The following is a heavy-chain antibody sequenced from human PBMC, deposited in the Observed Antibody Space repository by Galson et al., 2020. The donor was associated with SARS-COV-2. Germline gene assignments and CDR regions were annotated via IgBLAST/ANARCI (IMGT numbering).Heavy chain of an antibody. CDR1: GFNVSSNY. V-gene: IGHV3-53*01. J-gene: IGHJ6*02. Sequence: QLGESLKISCAASGFNVSSNYMSWVRQAPGKGLEWVSAIYRGGSTYYADSVKGRFTISRDNSKNTLYLQMNSLRAEDTAVYYCARDLQYYGMDVWGQGTTVTVSS. CDR3: ARDLQYYGMDV. CDR2: IYRGGST. D-gene: IGHD4-4*01.